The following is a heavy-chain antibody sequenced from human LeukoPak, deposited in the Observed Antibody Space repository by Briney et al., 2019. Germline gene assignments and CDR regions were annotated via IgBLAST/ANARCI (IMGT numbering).Heavy chain of an antibody. Sequence: EASVKVSCKASGGSSSNYAISWVPQAPGQGLEWMGGIIPIFGTVNYAQKFQGRVTITADESTSTAYMELSSLRSKDTAIYYCASTMKTTVVTFLFDYWGQGTLVTVSS. CDR3: ASTMKTTVVTFLFDY. V-gene: IGHV1-69*13. CDR2: IIPIFGTV. CDR1: GGSSSNYA. D-gene: IGHD4-23*01. J-gene: IGHJ4*02.